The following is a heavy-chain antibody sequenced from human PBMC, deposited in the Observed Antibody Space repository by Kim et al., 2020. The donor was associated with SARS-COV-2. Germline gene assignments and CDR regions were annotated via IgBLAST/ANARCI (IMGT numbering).Heavy chain of an antibody. V-gene: IGHV3-23*03. D-gene: IGHD3-16*02. CDR2: IYSGGSST. Sequence: GGSLRLSCAASGFTFSSYAMSWVRQAPGKGLEWVSVIYSGGSSTYYADSVKGRFTISRDNSKNTLYLQMNSLRAEDTAVYYCAKEGRVARVSYYFDYWGQGTLVTVSS. J-gene: IGHJ4*02. CDR1: GFTFSSYA. CDR3: AKEGRVARVSYYFDY.